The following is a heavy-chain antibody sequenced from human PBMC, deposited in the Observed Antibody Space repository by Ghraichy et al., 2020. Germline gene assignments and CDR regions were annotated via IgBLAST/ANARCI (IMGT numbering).Heavy chain of an antibody. CDR3: ARGRSEHPLEQIAVAGMNYFDY. J-gene: IGHJ4*02. CDR1: GGSFSGYY. V-gene: IGHV4-34*01. Sequence: SETLSLTCAVYGGSFSGYYWSWIRQPPGKGLEWIGEINHSGSTNYNPSLKSRVTISVDTSKNQFSLKLSSVTAADTAVYYCARGRSEHPLEQIAVAGMNYFDYWGKGTLVTVSS. D-gene: IGHD6-19*01. CDR2: INHSGST.